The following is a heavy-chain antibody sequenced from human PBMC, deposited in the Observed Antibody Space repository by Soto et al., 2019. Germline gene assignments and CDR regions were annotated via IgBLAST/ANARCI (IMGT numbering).Heavy chain of an antibody. D-gene: IGHD6-13*01. J-gene: IGHJ4*02. CDR2: ITGGGGST. V-gene: IGHV3-23*01. Sequence: RLACGASGLSCRRYAMSWVRQAPGKGRECVSTITGGGGSTYYADSVKGRFTIPVDRSKNQFTLQLTSVTVADTAVYYCATSYGNAWYTYWGQGTQVTVSS. CDR3: ATSYGNAWYTY. CDR1: GLSCRRYA.